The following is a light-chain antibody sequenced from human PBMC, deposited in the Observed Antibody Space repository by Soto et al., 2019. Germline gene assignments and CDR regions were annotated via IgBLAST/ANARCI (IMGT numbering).Light chain of an antibody. CDR1: QSVSSSY. J-gene: IGKJ4*01. CDR3: QQYGSSPLT. V-gene: IGKV3-20*01. Sequence: EIVLTQSPGTLSLSPGERATLSCRASQSVSSSYLDWYQQKPGQAPRLLIYGASSRATGIPDRFSGSGSGTDFTLTISRLEPEDLAVYYCQQYGSSPLTSGGGTKVEIK. CDR2: GAS.